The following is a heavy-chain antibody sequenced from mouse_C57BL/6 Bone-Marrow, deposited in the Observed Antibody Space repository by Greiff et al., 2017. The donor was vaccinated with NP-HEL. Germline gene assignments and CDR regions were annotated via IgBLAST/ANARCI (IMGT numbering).Heavy chain of an antibody. Sequence: VQLQQSGPELVKPGASVKIPCKASGYTFTDYNMDWVKQSHGKSLEWIGDINPNNGGTIYNQKFKGKATLTVDKSSSTAYMELRSLPSEDTAVYYCARRGTYLYYYAMDYWGQGTSVTVSS. CDR1: GYTFTDYN. D-gene: IGHD5-1*01. CDR2: INPNNGGT. J-gene: IGHJ4*01. CDR3: ARRGTYLYYYAMDY. V-gene: IGHV1-18*01.